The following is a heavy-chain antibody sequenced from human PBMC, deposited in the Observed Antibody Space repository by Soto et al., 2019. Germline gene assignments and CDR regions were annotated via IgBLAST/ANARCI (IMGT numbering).Heavy chain of an antibody. J-gene: IGHJ6*02. D-gene: IGHD4-17*01. Sequence: PGESLKISCKGSGYSFTSYWIGWVRQMPGKGLEWMGIIYPGDSDTRYSPSFQGQVTISADKSISTAYLQWSSLKASDTAMYYCARHGIAPFDYGDYDDGMDVWGQGTTVTVSS. V-gene: IGHV5-51*01. CDR2: IYPGDSDT. CDR1: GYSFTSYW. CDR3: ARHGIAPFDYGDYDDGMDV.